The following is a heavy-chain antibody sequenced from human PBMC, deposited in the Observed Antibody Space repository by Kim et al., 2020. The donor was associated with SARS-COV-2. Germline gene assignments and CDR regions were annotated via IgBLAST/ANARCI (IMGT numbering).Heavy chain of an antibody. V-gene: IGHV3-49*03. CDR2: IRSKAYGGTT. J-gene: IGHJ4*02. CDR3: TRVRLLWFGELNPTFDY. Sequence: GGSLRLSCTASGFTFGDYAMSWFRQAPGKGLEWVGFIRSKAYGGTTEYAASVKGRFTISRDDSKSIAYLQMNSLKTEDTAVYYCTRVRLLWFGELNPTFDYWGQGTLVTVSS. D-gene: IGHD3-10*01. CDR1: GFTFGDYA.